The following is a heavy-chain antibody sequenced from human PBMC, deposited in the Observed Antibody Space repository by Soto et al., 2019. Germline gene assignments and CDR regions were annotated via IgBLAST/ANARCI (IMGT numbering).Heavy chain of an antibody. D-gene: IGHD6-6*01. Sequence: TSETLSLTCTVSGGSISSGGYYWSWIRQHPGKGLEWIGYIYYSGSTYYNPSLKSRVTISVDTSKNQFSLKLSSVTAADTAVYYCARYSSSDHFDYWGQGTLVTVSS. V-gene: IGHV4-31*03. J-gene: IGHJ4*02. CDR1: GGSISSGGYY. CDR2: IYYSGST. CDR3: ARYSSSDHFDY.